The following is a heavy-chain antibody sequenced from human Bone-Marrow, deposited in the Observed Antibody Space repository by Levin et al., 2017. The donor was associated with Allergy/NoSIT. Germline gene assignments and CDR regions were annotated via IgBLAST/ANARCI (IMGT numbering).Heavy chain of an antibody. CDR3: AKDPVRMYYDFWSGLFDY. D-gene: IGHD3-3*01. V-gene: IGHV3-9*01. CDR2: ISWNSGSI. CDR1: GFTFDDYA. J-gene: IGHJ4*02. Sequence: GGSLRLSCAASGFTFDDYAMHWVRQAPGKGLEWVSGISWNSGSIGYADSVKGRFTISRDNAKNSLYLQMNSLRAEDTALYYCAKDPVRMYYDFWSGLFDYWGQGTLVTVSS.